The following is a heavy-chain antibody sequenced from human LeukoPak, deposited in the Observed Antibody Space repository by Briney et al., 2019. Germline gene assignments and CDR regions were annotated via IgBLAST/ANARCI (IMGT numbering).Heavy chain of an antibody. Sequence: GGSVRLSCAASGFTFSRYAMRWVRQAPGRGLEWVPTISGDGGLTYYVDSVKDRFTIYKDHSKHTLYVQMNTLTAEHTSVYYCPKDLEGSGYDFDYWGQGTLVTVSP. D-gene: IGHD5-12*01. CDR3: PKDLEGSGYDFDY. CDR1: GFTFSRYA. CDR2: ISGDGGLT. J-gene: IGHJ4*02. V-gene: IGHV3-23*01.